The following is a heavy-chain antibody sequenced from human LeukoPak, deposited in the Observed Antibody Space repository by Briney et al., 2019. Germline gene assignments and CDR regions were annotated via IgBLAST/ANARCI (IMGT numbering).Heavy chain of an antibody. J-gene: IGHJ4*02. CDR3: ARGGKTWGVSDY. CDR1: GFTFRTYS. Sequence: GGSLRLSCAGSGFTFRTYSMNWVRQAPGKGLEWVSYISSSSSTIYYADSVKGRFTISRDNAKDSLYLQMNSLRAEDTAVYYCARGGKTWGVSDYWGQETLVTVSS. V-gene: IGHV3-48*04. CDR2: ISSSSSTI. D-gene: IGHD3-10*01.